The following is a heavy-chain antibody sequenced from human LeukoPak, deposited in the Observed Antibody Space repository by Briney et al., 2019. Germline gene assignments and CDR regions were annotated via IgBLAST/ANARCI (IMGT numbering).Heavy chain of an antibody. Sequence: GGSLRLSCAASGFTFTSYVMSWVRQAPGKGLEWVSAISGSGGNTYYADSVKGRFTISRDNSKNTLYLQMNSLRAEDTAVYYCAKGGKWDVTPFDYWGQGTLVTVSS. CDR1: GFTFTSYV. V-gene: IGHV3-23*01. CDR3: AKGGKWDVTPFDY. D-gene: IGHD1-26*01. CDR2: ISGSGGNT. J-gene: IGHJ4*02.